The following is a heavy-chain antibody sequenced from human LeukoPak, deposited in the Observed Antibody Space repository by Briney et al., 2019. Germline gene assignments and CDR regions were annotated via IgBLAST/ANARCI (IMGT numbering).Heavy chain of an antibody. CDR2: ISGSGGST. Sequence: GGSLRLSCAASGFTFSSYAMSWVRQAPGKGLEWVSAISGSGGSTYYADSVKGRFTISRDNSKNTLYLQMNSLRAEDTAVYYCAKDRSYSSGVYYFDYWGQGTLVTVSS. CDR3: AKDRSYSSGVYYFDY. CDR1: GFTFSSYA. V-gene: IGHV3-23*01. D-gene: IGHD6-19*01. J-gene: IGHJ4*02.